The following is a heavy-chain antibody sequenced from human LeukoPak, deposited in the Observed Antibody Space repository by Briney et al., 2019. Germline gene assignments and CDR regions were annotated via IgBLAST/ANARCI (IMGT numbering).Heavy chain of an antibody. CDR3: AKVEVVAGLSYYYYYMDV. V-gene: IGHV3-30*02. D-gene: IGHD1-1*01. J-gene: IGHJ6*03. Sequence: PGGSLRLSCAASGFTFSSYGMHWVRQAPGKGLEWVAFIRYDGSNKYYADSVKGRFTISRDNSKNTLYLQMNSLRAEDTAVYYCAKVEVVAGLSYYYYYMDVWGKGTTVTVSS. CDR2: IRYDGSNK. CDR1: GFTFSSYG.